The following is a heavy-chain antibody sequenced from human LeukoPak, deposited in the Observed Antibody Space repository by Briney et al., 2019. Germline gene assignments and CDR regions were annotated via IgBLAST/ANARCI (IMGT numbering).Heavy chain of an antibody. D-gene: IGHD5-12*01. V-gene: IGHV1-24*01. CDR2: FDPEDGET. CDR1: GYTLSELS. CDR3: AVQKWLRFPETPFDY. Sequence: GASVKVSCKVSGYTLSELSMHWVRQAPGEGLEWMGGFDPEDGETIYAQKLQDRVTMAEDTSTDTAYMDLSSLRSEDTAVYYCAVQKWLRFPETPFDYWGQGTLVTVSS. J-gene: IGHJ4*02.